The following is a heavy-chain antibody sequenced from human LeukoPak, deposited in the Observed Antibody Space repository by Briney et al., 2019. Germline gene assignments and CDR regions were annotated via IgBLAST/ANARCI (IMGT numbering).Heavy chain of an antibody. Sequence: SETLSLTCTVSGGSISSYYWSWIRQPPGKGLEWIGYIYYSGSTNYNPSLKSRVIISVDTSKNQFSLKLSSVTAADTAVYYCARVSEVSYNWFDPWGQGTLVTVSS. CDR2: IYYSGST. CDR3: ARVSEVSYNWFDP. J-gene: IGHJ5*02. CDR1: GGSISSYY. V-gene: IGHV4-59*01. D-gene: IGHD1-14*01.